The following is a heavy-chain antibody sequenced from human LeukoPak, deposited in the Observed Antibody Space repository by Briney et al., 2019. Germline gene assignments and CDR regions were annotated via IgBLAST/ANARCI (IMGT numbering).Heavy chain of an antibody. CDR3: ATDSLGIFGRT. Sequence: PGRSLRLSCAASGFSFSNYAMNWVRQAPGKGLEWVAVTSYDESNKYYADSVKGRFTISRDNSKSTLYLQMNSLRAEDTAMYYCATDSLGIFGRTWGQGTLVTVSS. CDR1: GFSFSNYA. D-gene: IGHD3-3*01. V-gene: IGHV3-30-3*01. J-gene: IGHJ5*02. CDR2: TSYDESNK.